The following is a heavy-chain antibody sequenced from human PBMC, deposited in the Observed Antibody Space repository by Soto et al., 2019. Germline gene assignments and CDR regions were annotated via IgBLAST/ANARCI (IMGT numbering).Heavy chain of an antibody. J-gene: IGHJ4*02. D-gene: IGHD5-18*01. CDR2: IRPSGGRT. CDR3: AREPNESYYFDY. CDR1: GYTFTNYY. Sequence: QVHLVQSGAEVKKPGASVKVSCKAPGYTFTNYYIHWVRQAPGQGLEWLGIIRPSGGRTEYAQRFQGRVTMNRDTATSTVYMELTSLTSEDTAVYYCAREPNESYYFDYWGQGTLVTVSS. V-gene: IGHV1-46*01.